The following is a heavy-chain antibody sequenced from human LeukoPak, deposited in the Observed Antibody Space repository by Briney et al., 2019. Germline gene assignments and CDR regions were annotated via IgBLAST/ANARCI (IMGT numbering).Heavy chain of an antibody. Sequence: SETLSLTCTVSGGSISSASHYWSWIRQPAGKGLEWIGRIYTSGNTNYNPSLKSRVTISVDTSKNQFSLKLSSVTAADTAVYYCARRYDSSGSRYYYYYMDVWGKGTTVTISS. CDR1: GGSISSASHY. J-gene: IGHJ6*03. CDR2: IYTSGNT. V-gene: IGHV4-61*02. CDR3: ARRYDSSGSRYYYYYMDV. D-gene: IGHD3-22*01.